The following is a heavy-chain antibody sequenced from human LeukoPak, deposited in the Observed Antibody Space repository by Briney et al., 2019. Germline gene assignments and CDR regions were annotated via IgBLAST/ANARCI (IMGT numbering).Heavy chain of an antibody. Sequence: PGGSLELSCVASGFPFSKYWMHWVRQPPGKGLVWVSRIYVDGRTTNYADSVKGRFTISRDNAKNTVYLEMNSLSVEDTATYYCIRDFRSADLWGQGTLVTVTS. CDR1: GFPFSKYW. CDR3: IRDFRSADL. V-gene: IGHV3-74*01. CDR2: IYVDGRTT. J-gene: IGHJ5*02.